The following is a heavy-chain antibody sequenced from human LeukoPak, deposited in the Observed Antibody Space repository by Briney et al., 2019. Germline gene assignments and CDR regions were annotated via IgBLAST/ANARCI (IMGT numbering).Heavy chain of an antibody. CDR3: AGPSYQL. CDR2: ISAYNGNT. V-gene: IGHV1-18*01. CDR1: GGTFSSYA. D-gene: IGHD2-2*01. J-gene: IGHJ4*02. Sequence: ASVKVSCKASGGTFSSYAISWVRQAPGQGLEWMGWISAYNGNTNYAQRLQGRVTMTTDTSTSTAYMELRSLRSDDTAVYYCAGPSYQLWGQGTLVTVSS.